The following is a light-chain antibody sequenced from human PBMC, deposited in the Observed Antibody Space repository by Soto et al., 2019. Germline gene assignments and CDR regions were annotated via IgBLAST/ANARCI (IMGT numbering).Light chain of an antibody. J-gene: IGKJ1*01. CDR2: DAS. CDR1: QSVGSF. CDR3: QQRSVWPPCT. Sequence: EIVLTQSPATLSLSPGERATLSCRASQSVGSFLAWYQQKPGQAPRLLIYDASNRATGIPARFSGSGSGTDFTLTISSLXPEDFAVYYCQQRSVWPPCTFGQGTKVDIK. V-gene: IGKV3-11*01.